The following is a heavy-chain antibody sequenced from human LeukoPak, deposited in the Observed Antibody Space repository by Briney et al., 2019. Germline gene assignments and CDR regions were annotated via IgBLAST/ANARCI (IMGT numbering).Heavy chain of an antibody. CDR3: ASHLGGIAVAGRMYAD. CDR2: INPSGGST. CDR1: GYTFTSYY. J-gene: IGHJ4*02. V-gene: IGHV1-46*01. Sequence: ASVKVSCKASGYTFTSYYMHWVRQAPGQGLEWMGIINPSGGSTSYAQKFQGRVTMTRDTSISTAYMELSRLRSDDTAVYYCASHLGGIAVAGRMYADWGEGTLVTVSS. D-gene: IGHD6-19*01.